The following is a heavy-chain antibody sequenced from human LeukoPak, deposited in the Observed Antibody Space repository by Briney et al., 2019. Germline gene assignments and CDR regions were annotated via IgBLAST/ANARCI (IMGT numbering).Heavy chain of an antibody. D-gene: IGHD3-3*01. J-gene: IGHJ4*02. CDR3: ARGPSYYDFWQEFDY. CDR1: GGSFSGYY. CDR2: INHSGST. Sequence: SETLSLTCAVYGGSFSGYYWSWIRQPPGKGLDWIGEINHSGSTNYNPSLKSRVTISVDTSKNQFSLKLSSVTAADTAVYYCARGPSYYDFWQEFDYWGQGTLVTVSS. V-gene: IGHV4-34*01.